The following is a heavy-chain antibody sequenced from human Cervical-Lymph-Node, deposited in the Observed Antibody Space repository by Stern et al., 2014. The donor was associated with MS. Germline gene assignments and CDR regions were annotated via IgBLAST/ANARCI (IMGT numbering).Heavy chain of an antibody. CDR3: AGDSSGYYLHFDY. CDR2: IYYSGST. V-gene: IGHV4-59*01. CDR1: GGSISSYY. D-gene: IGHD3-22*01. Sequence: VQLEESGPGLVKPSETLSLTCTVSGGSISSYYWSWIRQPPGKGLEWIGYIYYSGSTNYNPSLKSRVTISVDTSKNQFSLKLSSVTAADTAVYYCAGDSSGYYLHFDYWGQGTLVTVSS. J-gene: IGHJ4*02.